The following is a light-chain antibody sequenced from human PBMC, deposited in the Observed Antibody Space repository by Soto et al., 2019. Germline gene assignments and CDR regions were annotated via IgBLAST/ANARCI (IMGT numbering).Light chain of an antibody. CDR2: DAS. CDR3: QQRRDWPLT. J-gene: IGKJ4*01. Sequence: EIVLTQSPATLSLSPGERATLSCRASQSLISYLAWFQQKPGQAPRLLIYDASNRATGVPARFSGSGSGTDFTLTISSREPADFAVYYCQQRRDWPLTFGGGTKVEIK. V-gene: IGKV3-11*01. CDR1: QSLISY.